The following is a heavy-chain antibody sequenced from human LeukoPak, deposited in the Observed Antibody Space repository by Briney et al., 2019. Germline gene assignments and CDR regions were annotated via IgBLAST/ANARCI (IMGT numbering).Heavy chain of an antibody. CDR1: GFTFSSFA. Sequence: GGSLRLSCAASGFTFSSFAMTWVRQAPGKGLEWVASITSSQGRAYTTDSVKGRFTIPRDNSQSTLYLQMNNLRVEDTAVYYCSKDPNGDYIGAFDSWGQGTLVTVSS. CDR2: ITSSQGRA. V-gene: IGHV3-23*01. J-gene: IGHJ5*01. D-gene: IGHD4-17*01. CDR3: SKDPNGDYIGAFDS.